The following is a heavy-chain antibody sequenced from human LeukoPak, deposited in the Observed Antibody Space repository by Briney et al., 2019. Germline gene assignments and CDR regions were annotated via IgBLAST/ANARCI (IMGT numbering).Heavy chain of an antibody. Sequence: PPETGSLTCTVSDDSISSYYWTWIRQPPGKGLEWIGYIFYRGGTDYNPSLKSRVTISLDTSKKQFSLKLSSVTAADTAVYYCARVDSGYGPFDIWGQGAMVTVSS. J-gene: IGHJ3*02. CDR2: IFYRGGT. V-gene: IGHV4-59*01. CDR3: ARVDSGYGPFDI. D-gene: IGHD5-12*01. CDR1: DDSISSYY.